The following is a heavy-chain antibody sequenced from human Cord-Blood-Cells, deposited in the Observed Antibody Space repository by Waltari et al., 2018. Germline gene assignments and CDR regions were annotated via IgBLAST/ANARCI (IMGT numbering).Heavy chain of an antibody. D-gene: IGHD6-6*01. V-gene: IGHV5-51*03. CDR3: AGRRGLYSSSSLWYFDL. CDR2: IYPGDLET. J-gene: IGHJ2*01. CDR1: GYSFTSDW. Sequence: EVQLVQSGAEVKKPGESLKISCKGSGYSFTSDWIGWVRQKAGKGLAWRGIIYPGDLETRYSPSFQGQVTISADKSIITAYLQWSSLKASDTAMYYCAGRRGLYSSSSLWYFDLWGRGTLVTVSS.